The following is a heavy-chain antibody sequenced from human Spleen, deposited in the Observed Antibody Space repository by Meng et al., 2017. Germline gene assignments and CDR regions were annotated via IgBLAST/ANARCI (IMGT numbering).Heavy chain of an antibody. Sequence: QVQLVQSGAEVKKPGASVKVSCKASGYTFTGYYMHWVRQAPGQGLEWMGRIDPNSGGTNYAQKFQGRVTMTRDTSISTAYMELSRLRSDDTAVYYCARPTTVSPYYFDYWGQGTLVTVSS. CDR1: GYTFTGYY. J-gene: IGHJ4*02. CDR2: IDPNSGGT. V-gene: IGHV1-2*06. D-gene: IGHD4-17*01. CDR3: ARPTTVSPYYFDY.